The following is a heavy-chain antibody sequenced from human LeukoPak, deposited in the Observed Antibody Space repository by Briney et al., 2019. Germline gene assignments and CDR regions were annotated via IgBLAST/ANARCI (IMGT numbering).Heavy chain of an antibody. V-gene: IGHV1-18*01. CDR2: ISGYNGNT. Sequence: ASVKVSCKASGYTFNTYDISWVRQAPGQGLEWMGWISGYNGNTNYAQKLQGRVTMTTDTSTSTAYMELRSLRSDDTAVYYCARYYYGSGSYFDYWGQGTLVTVSS. J-gene: IGHJ4*02. CDR3: ARYYYGSGSYFDY. CDR1: GYTFNTYD. D-gene: IGHD3-10*01.